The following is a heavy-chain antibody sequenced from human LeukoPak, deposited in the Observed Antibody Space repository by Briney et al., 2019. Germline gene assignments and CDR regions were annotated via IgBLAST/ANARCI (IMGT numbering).Heavy chain of an antibody. CDR1: GGSISSGSYY. V-gene: IGHV4-61*02. D-gene: IGHD6-6*01. CDR3: ARARSAIAARGYYYGMDV. Sequence: SQTLSLTCTVSGGSISSGSYYWSWIRQRAGKGLEWIGRIYTSGSTNYNPSLKSRVTISVDTSKNQFSLKLSSVTAADTAVYYCARARSAIAARGYYYGMDVWGQGTTVTVSS. CDR2: IYTSGST. J-gene: IGHJ6*02.